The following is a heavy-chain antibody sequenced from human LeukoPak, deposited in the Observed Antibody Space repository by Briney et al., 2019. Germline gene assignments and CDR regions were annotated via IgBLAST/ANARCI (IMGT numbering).Heavy chain of an antibody. Sequence: ASVKVSCKASGYTFTNYGISWVRQAPGQGLEWMGWSGPYNGNTNYAQKFQDRITMTTDTSTSTAYMELRSLRSDDTAMYYCARALYHTFDYWGQGTLVTVSS. J-gene: IGHJ4*02. D-gene: IGHD2-2*01. CDR1: GYTFTNYG. CDR2: SGPYNGNT. CDR3: ARALYHTFDY. V-gene: IGHV1-18*01.